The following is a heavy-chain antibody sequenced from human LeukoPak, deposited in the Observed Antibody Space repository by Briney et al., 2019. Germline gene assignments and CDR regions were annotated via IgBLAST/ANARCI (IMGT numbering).Heavy chain of an antibody. CDR1: GGSFSGYY. Sequence: PSETLSLTCAVYGGSFSGYYWSWIRQPPGKGLEWIGKINHSESTHYNPSLKSRVTISIDTSKNQLSLKLSSVTAADTAMYYCARAYSSSGLFHYWGQGTLVAVSS. V-gene: IGHV4-34*01. CDR2: INHSEST. D-gene: IGHD6-6*01. CDR3: ARAYSSSGLFHY. J-gene: IGHJ4*02.